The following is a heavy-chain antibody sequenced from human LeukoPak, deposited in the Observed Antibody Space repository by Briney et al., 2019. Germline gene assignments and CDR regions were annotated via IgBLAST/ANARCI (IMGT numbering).Heavy chain of an antibody. D-gene: IGHD5-12*01. Sequence: SETLSLTCTVSGGSISSSSYYWGWIRQPPGKGLEWIGSIYYSGSTYYNPSLKSRVTISVDTSKNQFSLKLSSVTAADTAVYYCAGAMVATLLGYWGQGTLVTVSS. CDR2: IYYSGST. J-gene: IGHJ4*02. CDR1: GGSISSSSYY. V-gene: IGHV4-39*07. CDR3: AGAMVATLLGY.